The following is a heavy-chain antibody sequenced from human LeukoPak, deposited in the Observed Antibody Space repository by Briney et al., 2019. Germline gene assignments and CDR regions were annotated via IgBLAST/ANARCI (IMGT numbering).Heavy chain of an antibody. Sequence: ASVKVSCKASGYTFTSYDINWVRQATGQGLEWMGWMNPNSGNTGYAQKFQGRVTMTRNTSISTAYMELSSLRSEDTAVYYCARGGSSGYYPYDYYYGMDVWGQGTTVTVSS. J-gene: IGHJ6*02. D-gene: IGHD3-22*01. CDR1: GYTFTSYD. CDR3: ARGGSSGYYPYDYYYGMDV. V-gene: IGHV1-8*01. CDR2: MNPNSGNT.